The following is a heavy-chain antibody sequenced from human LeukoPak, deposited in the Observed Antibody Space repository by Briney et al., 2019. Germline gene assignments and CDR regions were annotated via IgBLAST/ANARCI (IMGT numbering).Heavy chain of an antibody. Sequence: ASVKVSCKASGYTFTSYGISWVRQAPGQGLEWVGWISGYNGNTNYAQKLQVRVTMTTDTSTSTAYMELRSLRSDDTAVYYCARDYYYDSSGYGAYFDYWGQGTLVTVSS. CDR2: ISGYNGNT. CDR3: ARDYYYDSSGYGAYFDY. J-gene: IGHJ4*02. CDR1: GYTFTSYG. V-gene: IGHV1-18*01. D-gene: IGHD3-22*01.